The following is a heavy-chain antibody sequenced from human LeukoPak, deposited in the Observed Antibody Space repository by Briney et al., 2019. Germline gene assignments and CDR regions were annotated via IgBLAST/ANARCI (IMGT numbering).Heavy chain of an antibody. Sequence: SETLFLTCSVTSGSISNSNYYWGWIRQPPGKGLEWIGSIFYSGSTDYNPSLKSRVTISVDTSKNQFSLKLSSVTAADTAVYYCARVLLYSYGYIDYWGQGTLVTVSS. D-gene: IGHD5-18*01. J-gene: IGHJ4*02. CDR3: ARVLLYSYGYIDY. CDR2: IFYSGST. CDR1: SGSISNSNYY. V-gene: IGHV4-39*07.